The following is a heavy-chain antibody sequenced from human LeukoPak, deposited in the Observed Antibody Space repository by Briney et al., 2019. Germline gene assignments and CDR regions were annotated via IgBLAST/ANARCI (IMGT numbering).Heavy chain of an antibody. CDR3: ARDSSGWYSLPFDY. D-gene: IGHD6-19*01. CDR1: GGSISSYY. Sequence: SETLSLACTVSGGSISSYYWSWIRQPAGKGLEWIGRIYTSGSTNYNPSLKSRVTMSVDTSKNQFSLKLSSVTAADTAVYYCARDSSGWYSLPFDYWGQGTLVTVSS. J-gene: IGHJ4*02. V-gene: IGHV4-4*07. CDR2: IYTSGST.